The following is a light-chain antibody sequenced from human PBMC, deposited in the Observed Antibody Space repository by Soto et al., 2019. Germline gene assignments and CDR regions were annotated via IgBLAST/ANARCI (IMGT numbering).Light chain of an antibody. CDR3: QQRTNWPLTT. J-gene: IGKJ5*01. Sequence: EGVLTHSRGTLSLSQGQRATLSCRASQSVSIKLAWYQQKPGQAPRLLIYDTSTRATGTPARFSGSGSGTEFTLTIRSLEPEDFAIYYCQQRTNWPLTTFGHGTRLEIK. V-gene: IGKV3-11*01. CDR1: QSVSIK. CDR2: DTS.